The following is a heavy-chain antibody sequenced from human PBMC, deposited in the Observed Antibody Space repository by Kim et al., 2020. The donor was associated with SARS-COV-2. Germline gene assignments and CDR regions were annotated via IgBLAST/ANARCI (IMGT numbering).Heavy chain of an antibody. CDR1: GFTFSSYA. J-gene: IGHJ4*02. V-gene: IGHV3-30*04. Sequence: LSLTCAASGFTFSSYAMHWVRQAPGKGLEWVAVISYDGSNKYYADSVKGRFTISRDNSKNTLYLQMNSLRAEDTAVYYCARGRMATGEFDYWGQGTLVTVSS. D-gene: IGHD3-16*01. CDR2: ISYDGSNK. CDR3: ARGRMATGEFDY.